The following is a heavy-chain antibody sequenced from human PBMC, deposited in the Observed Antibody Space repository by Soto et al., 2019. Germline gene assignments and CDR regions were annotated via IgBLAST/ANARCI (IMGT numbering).Heavy chain of an antibody. D-gene: IGHD6-6*01. CDR3: AREGSSSYYYYGMDV. CDR1: GGSISSGGYY. CDR2: IYYSGST. J-gene: IGHJ6*02. V-gene: IGHV4-31*03. Sequence: SETLSLTCTVSGGSISSGGYYWSWIRQHPGKGLEWIGYIYYSGSTYYNPSLKSRVTISVDTSKNQFSLKLSSVTAADTAVYYCAREGSSSYYYYGMDVWGQGPTVTVSS.